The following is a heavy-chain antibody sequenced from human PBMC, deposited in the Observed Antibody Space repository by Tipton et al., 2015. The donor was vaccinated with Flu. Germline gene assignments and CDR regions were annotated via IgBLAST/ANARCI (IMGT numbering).Heavy chain of an antibody. V-gene: IGHV1-18*01. CDR2: ISAYNGDT. CDR1: GYSFNTHA. Sequence: QLVQSGPEVKKPGASVKVSCTASGYSFNTHAISWMRQAPGQGLEWMGWISAYNGDTKFAQILQDRITMTTDTSTSTAYMELRGLRSDDTAVYYCARVGAIFGEVTARRRGDLDYWGQGTLVSVSS. D-gene: IGHD3-3*02. CDR3: ARVGAIFGEVTARRRGDLDY. J-gene: IGHJ4*02.